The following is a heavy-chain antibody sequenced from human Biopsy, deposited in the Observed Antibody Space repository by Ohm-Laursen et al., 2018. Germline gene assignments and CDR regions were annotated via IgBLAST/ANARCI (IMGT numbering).Heavy chain of an antibody. J-gene: IGHJ3*02. Sequence: SQTLSLTCTVSGCSISGSSWSWIRQAPGRGLEWVGSISYSGSTSNNPSLKSRITISVDTSKNQISLKVTSVTAADTAVYYCAKHGSGWTGDDALHIWGQGTMVTVSS. V-gene: IGHV4-59*08. CDR2: ISYSGST. CDR1: GCSISGSS. CDR3: AKHGSGWTGDDALHI. D-gene: IGHD6-19*01.